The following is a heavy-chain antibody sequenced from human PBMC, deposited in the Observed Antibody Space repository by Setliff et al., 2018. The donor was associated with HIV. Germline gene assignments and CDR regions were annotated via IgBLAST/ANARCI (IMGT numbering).Heavy chain of an antibody. CDR3: AKDDPLFDY. V-gene: IGHV3-30*02. CDR2: IWYDGSDK. J-gene: IGHJ4*02. Sequence: PGGSLRLSCVTSGFSFNNYGMHWVRQAPGKGLEWVAVIWYDGSDKYYADSVKGRFTISRDNSKNTLYLQMNNLRAEDAAVYYCAKDDPLFDYWGQGALVTVSS. CDR1: GFSFNNYG.